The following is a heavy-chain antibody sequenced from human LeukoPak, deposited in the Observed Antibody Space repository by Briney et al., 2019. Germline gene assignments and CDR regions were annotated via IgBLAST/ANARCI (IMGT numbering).Heavy chain of an antibody. J-gene: IGHJ3*02. D-gene: IGHD3-22*01. CDR3: ARDATRSYDSSGYYSGAFDI. Sequence: GGSLRLSCAASGFTFSSYWMHWVRHAPGKGLVWVSRINSDGSSTSYADSVKGRFTISRDNAKNTLYLQMNSLRAEDTAVYYCARDATRSYDSSGYYSGAFDIWGQGTMVTVS. CDR1: GFTFSSYW. CDR2: INSDGSST. V-gene: IGHV3-74*01.